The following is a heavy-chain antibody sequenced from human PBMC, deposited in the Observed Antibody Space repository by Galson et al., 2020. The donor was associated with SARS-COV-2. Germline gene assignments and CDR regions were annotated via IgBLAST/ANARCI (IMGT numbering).Heavy chain of an antibody. Sequence: SQTLSLTCTVSGGSIISTSYYWGWVRQPPGKGLKWIGNVYYSANAYYNPSLKSRVTISVDTSKKQVSLKVTSVTAADTAVYYCARGMDGYNLDLGDYYYGMDVWGQGTTVTVSS. V-gene: IGHV4-39*01. D-gene: IGHD5-12*01. CDR2: VYYSANA. CDR3: ARGMDGYNLDLGDYYYGMDV. J-gene: IGHJ6*02. CDR1: GGSIISTSYY.